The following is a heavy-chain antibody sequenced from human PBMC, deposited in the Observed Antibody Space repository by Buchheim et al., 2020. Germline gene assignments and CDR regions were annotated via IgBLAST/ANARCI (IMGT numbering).Heavy chain of an antibody. V-gene: IGHV4-39*01. J-gene: IGHJ5*01. Sequence: QLQLQESGPGLVKPSETLSLTCTVSGGSISSSSYYWGWIRQSPGKGLEWIGSIYYSGSTYYNPSLKSRVTISVDTSKNQFSLKLSSVSAADTAVYCCARHRSNADYDSWGQGTL. CDR1: GGSISSSSYY. CDR3: ARHRSNADYDS. CDR2: IYYSGST. D-gene: IGHD4-17*01.